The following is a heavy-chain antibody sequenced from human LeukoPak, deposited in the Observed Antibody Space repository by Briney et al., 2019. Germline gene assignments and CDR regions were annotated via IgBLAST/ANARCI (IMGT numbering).Heavy chain of an antibody. D-gene: IGHD3-10*01. CDR3: AKNPFMGYGSDYFDD. Sequence: GGSLRLSCAASGFTFSTYVMNWVRQAPGKGLEWVSPISDSGGSTYYADSVKGRFTISRDNSKSTLYLQMNSLRAEDTAVYCCAKNPFMGYGSDYFDDWGQGTLVTVSS. CDR2: ISDSGGST. CDR1: GFTFSTYV. V-gene: IGHV3-23*01. J-gene: IGHJ4*02.